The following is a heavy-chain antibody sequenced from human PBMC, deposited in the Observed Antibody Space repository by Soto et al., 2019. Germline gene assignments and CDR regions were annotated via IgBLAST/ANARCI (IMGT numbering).Heavy chain of an antibody. Sequence: LSLTCTVSGGSISNYYMSWVRQAPGKGLEWVSFIRSKAYGGTTEYAASVKGRFTISRDDSSNSLYLQMNSLKTEDTAVYYCTRVVTRTNNYAFDVWGQGTMVTVSS. CDR2: IRSKAYGGTT. V-gene: IGHV3-49*04. D-gene: IGHD2-8*01. CDR1: GGSISNYY. CDR3: TRVVTRTNNYAFDV. J-gene: IGHJ3*01.